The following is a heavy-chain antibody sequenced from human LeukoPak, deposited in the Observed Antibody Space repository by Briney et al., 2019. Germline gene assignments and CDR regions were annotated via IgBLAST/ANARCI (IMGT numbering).Heavy chain of an antibody. CDR1: GGSISSYY. CDR2: IYYSGST. CDR3: ARDGITIFGAPXTGDY. V-gene: IGHV4-59*12. D-gene: IGHD3-3*01. Sequence: PSETLSLTCTVSGGSISSYYWSWIRQPPGKGLEWIGYIYYSGSTNYNPSLKSRVTISVDTSKNQFSLKLSSVTAADTAVYYCARDGITIFGAPXTGDYWGQGTLVTVSS. J-gene: IGHJ4*02.